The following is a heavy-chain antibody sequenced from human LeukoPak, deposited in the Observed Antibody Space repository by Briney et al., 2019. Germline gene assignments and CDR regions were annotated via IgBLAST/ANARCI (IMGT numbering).Heavy chain of an antibody. Sequence: SETLSLTCAVYGGSFSGYYWSWIRQPPGKGLEWIGEINHSGSTNYNPSLKSRVTISVDTSKNQFSLKLSSVTAADTAVCYCARAGASAYWGQGTLVTVSS. J-gene: IGHJ4*02. CDR3: ARAGASAY. CDR1: GGSFSGYY. D-gene: IGHD1-26*01. CDR2: INHSGST. V-gene: IGHV4-34*01.